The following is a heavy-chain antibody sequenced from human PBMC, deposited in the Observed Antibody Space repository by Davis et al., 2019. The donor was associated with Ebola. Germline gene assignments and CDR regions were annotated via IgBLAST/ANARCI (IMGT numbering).Heavy chain of an antibody. J-gene: IGHJ4*02. Sequence: GESLKISCKGSGYSFTSYWIGWVRQMPGKGLEWMGIIYPGDSDTRYSPSFQGQVTISADKSISTAYLQWSSLKASDTAMYYCARRGGLRPDSSGYYHIDYWGQGTLVTVSS. CDR3: ARRGGLRPDSSGYYHIDY. CDR1: GYSFTSYW. CDR2: IYPGDSDT. V-gene: IGHV5-51*01. D-gene: IGHD3-22*01.